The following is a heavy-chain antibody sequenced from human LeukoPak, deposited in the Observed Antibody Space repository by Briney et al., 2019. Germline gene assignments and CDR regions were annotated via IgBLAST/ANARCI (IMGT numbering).Heavy chain of an antibody. CDR2: IIPIFGTA. J-gene: IGHJ4*02. CDR1: GGTFSSYA. Sequence: ASLKVSCKASGGTFSSYAIGWVRQAPGQGLEKMGGIIPIFGTANCAQKFQGRVTITADESTSTACMELSSLRSEDTAVYYCARAEGFWSGYYWGYWGQGTLVTVSS. CDR3: ARAEGFWSGYYWGY. D-gene: IGHD3-3*01. V-gene: IGHV1-69*01.